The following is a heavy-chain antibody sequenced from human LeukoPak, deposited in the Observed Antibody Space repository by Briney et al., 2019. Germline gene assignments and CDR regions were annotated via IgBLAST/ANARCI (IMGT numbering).Heavy chain of an antibody. V-gene: IGHV5-51*01. J-gene: IGHJ5*02. D-gene: IGHD6-19*01. CDR3: ARTIAVAGLYNWFDP. Sequence: GESLKISCKGSGYSFTSYWIGWVRQMPGKGLEWMGIIYPGDSDTRYSPSFQGQVTISADKSISTAYLQWSSLKASDTAMYYCARTIAVAGLYNWFDPLGQGTLVTVSS. CDR1: GYSFTSYW. CDR2: IYPGDSDT.